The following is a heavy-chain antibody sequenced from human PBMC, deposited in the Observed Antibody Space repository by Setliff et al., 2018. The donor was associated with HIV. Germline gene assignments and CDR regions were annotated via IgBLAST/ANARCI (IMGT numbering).Heavy chain of an antibody. CDR3: VREARGGYFDY. CDR1: GYTFTSYY. D-gene: IGHD2-15*01. CDR2: VIPSTGDT. V-gene: IGHV1-46*01. Sequence: ASVKVSCKASGYTFTSYYIHWVRQAPGQGLEWMGIVIPSTGDTNYAQNFQGRVTMTRDTSTNTVYMDLSSLKSEDTAVYHCVREARGGYFDYWGQGTLVTVSS. J-gene: IGHJ4*02.